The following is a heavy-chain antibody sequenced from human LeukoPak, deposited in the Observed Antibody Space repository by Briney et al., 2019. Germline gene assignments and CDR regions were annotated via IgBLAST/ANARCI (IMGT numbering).Heavy chain of an antibody. J-gene: IGHJ2*01. D-gene: IGHD6-6*01. CDR2: INHSGST. CDR3: ARDAYSSSSSWYFDL. V-gene: IGHV4-34*01. Sequence: PSETLSLTCAVYGGSFSGYYWSWLRQPPGKGREWIGEINHSGSTNYNPSLKSRVTISVDTSKNQFSLKLSSVTAADTAVYYCARDAYSSSSSWYFDLWGRGTLVTVSS. CDR1: GGSFSGYY.